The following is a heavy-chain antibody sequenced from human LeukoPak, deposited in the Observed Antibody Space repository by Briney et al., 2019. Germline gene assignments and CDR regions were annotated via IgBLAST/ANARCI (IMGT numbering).Heavy chain of an antibody. Sequence: KPGGSLRLSCAASRFTFSDYYMSWIRQAPGKGLEWGSYISSSGSTIYYADSVKGRFTISRDNAKNSLYLQMNSLRAEDTAVYYCARDRYSSSQGDAFDIWGQGTMVTVSS. CDR2: ISSSGSTI. J-gene: IGHJ3*02. CDR1: RFTFSDYY. V-gene: IGHV3-11*04. CDR3: ARDRYSSSQGDAFDI. D-gene: IGHD6-13*01.